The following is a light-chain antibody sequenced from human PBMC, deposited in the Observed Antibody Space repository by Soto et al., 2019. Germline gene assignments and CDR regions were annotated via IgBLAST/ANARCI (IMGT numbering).Light chain of an antibody. V-gene: IGLV2-14*01. CDR3: CSYTSSNTWV. CDR1: SSDVGGYNY. CDR2: EVS. J-gene: IGLJ3*02. Sequence: QSALTQPASVSGSPGQSITISCTGTSSDVGGYNYVSWYQQHPGKAPKLMIYEVSNRPSGVSNRFSGSKSGNTASLTISGLQAVDEADYYCCSYTSSNTWVFGGGTQLTVL.